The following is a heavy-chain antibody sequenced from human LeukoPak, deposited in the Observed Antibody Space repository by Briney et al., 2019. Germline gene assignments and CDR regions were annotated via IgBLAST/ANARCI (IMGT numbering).Heavy chain of an antibody. Sequence: GGSLRLSCAASGFTFSSYWMSWVRQAPEKGLEWVANIKEDGSEKYYVDSVKGRFTISRDNAKNSLYLQMNSLRAEDTAVYYCARRAVAGTIFYYYMDVWGKGTTVTISS. CDR1: GFTFSSYW. J-gene: IGHJ6*03. V-gene: IGHV3-7*01. CDR2: IKEDGSEK. D-gene: IGHD6-19*01. CDR3: ARRAVAGTIFYYYMDV.